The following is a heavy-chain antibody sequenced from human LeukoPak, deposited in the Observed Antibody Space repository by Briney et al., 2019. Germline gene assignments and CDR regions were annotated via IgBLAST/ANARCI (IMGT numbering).Heavy chain of an antibody. CDR1: GYTVTSYY. J-gene: IGHJ4*02. D-gene: IGHD6-13*01. V-gene: IGHV1-46*01. CDR3: ARAGSQGFEQQLVSGFDY. Sequence: GASVKVSCKTSGYTVTSYYMHWVRQAPGQGLEWMGIINPSGGTTSYAQNFQGRVTMTRDTSTNTVYMELSSLRSEDTAVYYCARAGSQGFEQQLVSGFDYWGQGTLVTVSS. CDR2: INPSGGTT.